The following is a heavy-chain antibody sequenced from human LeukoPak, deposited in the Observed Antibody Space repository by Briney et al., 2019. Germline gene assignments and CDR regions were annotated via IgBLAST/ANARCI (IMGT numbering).Heavy chain of an antibody. J-gene: IGHJ6*04. D-gene: IGHD5-18*01. CDR2: INSDGSST. V-gene: IGHV3-74*01. Sequence: PGGSLRLSCAASGFTFSSYWMHWVRQAPGKGLVWVSRINSDGSSTSYADSVKGRFTISRDNAKNTLYLQMNSLRAEDTAVYYCARAGYSYGPLGVWGKGTTVTVFS. CDR1: GFTFSSYW. CDR3: ARAGYSYGPLGV.